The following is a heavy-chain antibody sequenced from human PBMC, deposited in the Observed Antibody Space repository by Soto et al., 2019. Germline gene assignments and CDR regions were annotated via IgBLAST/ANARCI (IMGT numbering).Heavy chain of an antibody. V-gene: IGHV4-39*01. CDR3: ARRPSGCSGGSCYSEYYGMDV. D-gene: IGHD2-15*01. Sequence: SETLSLTCTVSGGSISSSSYYWGWIRQPPGKGLEWIGSIYYSGSTYYNPSLKSRVTISIDTSKNQFSLKLSSVTAADTAVYYCARRPSGCSGGSCYSEYYGMDVWGQGTTVTVSS. CDR2: IYYSGST. J-gene: IGHJ6*02. CDR1: GGSISSSSYY.